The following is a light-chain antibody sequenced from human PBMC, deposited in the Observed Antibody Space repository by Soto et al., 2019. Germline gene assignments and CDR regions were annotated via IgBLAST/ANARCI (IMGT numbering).Light chain of an antibody. CDR2: AAS. CDR1: QSISRY. J-gene: IGKJ3*01. V-gene: IGKV1-39*01. CDR3: HQSYSMPFT. Sequence: DIQMTQSPSSLSASVGARVTITCRASQSISRYLNWYQQKPGKAPNRLIYAASTLQPRLPSRYSGSGSGIDYTLTFSSLQPEDYATYYWHQSYSMPFTFGPRNKVDIK.